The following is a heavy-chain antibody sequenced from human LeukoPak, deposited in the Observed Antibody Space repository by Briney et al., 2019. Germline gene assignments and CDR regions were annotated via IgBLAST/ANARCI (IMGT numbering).Heavy chain of an antibody. CDR2: MNPNSGNT. CDR3: ASKAYYDFWSGYSPSGFDP. V-gene: IGHV1-8*02. CDR1: GYTFTAYY. Sequence: GASVKVSCKASGYTFTAYYIHWVRQATGQGLEWMGWMNPNSGNTGYAQKFQGRVTMTRNTSISTAYMELSSLRSEDTAVYYCASKAYYDFWSGYSPSGFDPWGQGTLVTVSS. J-gene: IGHJ5*02. D-gene: IGHD3-3*01.